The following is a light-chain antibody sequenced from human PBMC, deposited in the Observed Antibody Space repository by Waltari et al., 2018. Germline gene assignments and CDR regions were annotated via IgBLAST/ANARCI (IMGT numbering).Light chain of an antibody. Sequence: DIVLTQSPATLSLSPGERATLSCRASQSVSSYLAWYQQKPGQAHRLLIYDASNRATSIPARFSGSGSGTDFTLTISRLEPEDFAVYYWQQRSNWLITFGQGTRLEIK. V-gene: IGKV3-11*01. CDR1: QSVSSY. CDR3: QQRSNWLIT. J-gene: IGKJ5*01. CDR2: DAS.